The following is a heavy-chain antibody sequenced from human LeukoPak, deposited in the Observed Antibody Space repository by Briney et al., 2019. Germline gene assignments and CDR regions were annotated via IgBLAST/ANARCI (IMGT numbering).Heavy chain of an antibody. CDR1: GFTFSSYG. CDR3: ANIVGATAHDY. V-gene: IGHV3-33*06. CDR2: IWYDGSNK. J-gene: IGHJ4*02. Sequence: GRSLRLSCAASGFTFSSYGMHWVRQAPGKGLELVAVIWYDGSNKYYADSVKGRFTISRDNSKNTLYLQMHSLRAEDTAVYYCANIVGATAHDYWGQGTLVTVSS. D-gene: IGHD1-26*01.